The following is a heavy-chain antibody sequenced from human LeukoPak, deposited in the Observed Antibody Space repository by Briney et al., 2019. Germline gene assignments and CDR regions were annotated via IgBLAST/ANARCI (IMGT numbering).Heavy chain of an antibody. CDR3: ASSMVRDTPGYYYYYYMDV. CDR1: GYTFTSYG. Sequence: SVKVSCKASGYTFTSYGISWVRQAPGQGLEWMGGAIPIFGTANYAQKFQGRVTITADKSTSTAYMELSSLRSEDTAVYYCASSMVRDTPGYYYYYYMDVWGKGTTVTVSS. CDR2: AIPIFGTA. V-gene: IGHV1-69*06. J-gene: IGHJ6*03. D-gene: IGHD3-10*01.